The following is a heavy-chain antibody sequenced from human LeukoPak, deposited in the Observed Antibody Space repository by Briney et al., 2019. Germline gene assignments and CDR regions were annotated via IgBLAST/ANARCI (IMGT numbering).Heavy chain of an antibody. D-gene: IGHD3-22*01. CDR3: ARDTDYYDSSYYFDY. V-gene: IGHV3-30-3*01. CDR1: GFTFSSYA. Sequence: QPGRSLRLSCAASGFTFSSYAMHWVRQAPGKGLEWVAVISYDGSNKYYADSVKGRFTISRDNSKNTLYPQMNSLRAEDTAVYYCARDTDYYDSSYYFDYWGQGTLVTVSS. CDR2: ISYDGSNK. J-gene: IGHJ4*02.